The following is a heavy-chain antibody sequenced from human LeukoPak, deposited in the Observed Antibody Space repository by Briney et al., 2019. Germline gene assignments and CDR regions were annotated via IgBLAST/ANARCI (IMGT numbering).Heavy chain of an antibody. V-gene: IGHV3-9*03. D-gene: IGHD4-17*01. CDR1: GFTFDDYA. Sequence: PGGSLRLSCAASGFTFDDYAMHWVRQAPGKGLEWVSGISWNSGSIGYADSVKGRFTISRDNSKNTLYLQMGSLRAEDMAVYYCARVPTTRYGDYYYYMDVWGKGTTVTVSS. CDR3: ARVPTTRYGDYYYYMDV. CDR2: ISWNSGSI. J-gene: IGHJ6*03.